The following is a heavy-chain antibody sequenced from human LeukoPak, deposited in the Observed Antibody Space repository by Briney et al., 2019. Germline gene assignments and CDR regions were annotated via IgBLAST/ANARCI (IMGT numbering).Heavy chain of an antibody. J-gene: IGHJ4*02. D-gene: IGHD1-26*01. Sequence: GGSLRLSCIVSGFRFSNYWMTWVRQAPGKGLEWVANMNQDGSQKYYVDSVSGRFTISRDNAKSSLYLQMNSMRAEDTAVYYCARDVGYYCGPGTLVTVSS. CDR2: MNQDGSQK. V-gene: IGHV3-7*03. CDR3: ARDVGYY. CDR1: GFRFSNYW.